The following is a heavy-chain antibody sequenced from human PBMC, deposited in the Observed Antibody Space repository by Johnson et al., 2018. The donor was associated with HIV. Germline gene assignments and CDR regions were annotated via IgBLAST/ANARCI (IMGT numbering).Heavy chain of an antibody. Sequence: VQLVESGGGVVQPGGSLRLSCAASGFTFSSYGMHWVRQAPGKGLEWVSGINWNGGSTGYADSVKGRFTISRDNAKNSLYLQRNSLRAEDTALYYCAGRFYYDSSGYYSAAFDIWGQGTMVTVS. CDR1: GFTFSSYG. CDR2: INWNGGST. J-gene: IGHJ3*02. V-gene: IGHV3-20*04. CDR3: AGRFYYDSSGYYSAAFDI. D-gene: IGHD3-22*01.